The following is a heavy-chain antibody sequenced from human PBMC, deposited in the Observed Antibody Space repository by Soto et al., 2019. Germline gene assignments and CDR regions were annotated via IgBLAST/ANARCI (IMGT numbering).Heavy chain of an antibody. CDR1: GYTFTGYY. V-gene: IGHV1-2*02. CDR2: INPNSGDT. Sequence: QVQLVQSGTEVKRPGDSVKVSCKASGYTFTGYYVHWVRQAPGQGLEWMGWINPNSGDTYLAQRFQGRVTMNRDTSIGTAYMELRGLTCDYTAEFYCAKGGAIVAAGTRVYLYNAMDVWGQGTTVTVSS. J-gene: IGHJ6*02. CDR3: AKGGAIVAAGTRVYLYNAMDV. D-gene: IGHD1-26*01.